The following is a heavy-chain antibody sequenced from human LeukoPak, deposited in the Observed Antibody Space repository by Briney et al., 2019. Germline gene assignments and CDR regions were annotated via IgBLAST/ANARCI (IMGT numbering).Heavy chain of an antibody. D-gene: IGHD1-26*01. CDR2: LSYSGIT. Sequence: PSETLSLTCTVSGVSISSFYWSWIRQSPGKGLEWIGYLSYSGITHYNPSLKSRVTLSVDTSKKHFSLKLTSVTAADTAVYYCAKTLGSGAYYEGTFDSWGQGILVTVSS. V-gene: IGHV4-59*01. CDR1: GVSISSFY. CDR3: AKTLGSGAYYEGTFDS. J-gene: IGHJ4*02.